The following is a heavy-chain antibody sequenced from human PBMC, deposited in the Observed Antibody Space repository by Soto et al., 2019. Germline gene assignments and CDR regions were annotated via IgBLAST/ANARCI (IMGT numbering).Heavy chain of an antibody. Sequence: GGSLRLSCAASGFTFDDYAMHWVRQAPGKGLEWVSGISWNSGSIGYADSVKGRFTISRDNAKNSLYLQMNSLRAEDTALYYCAKDITIFGVGSFDYWGQGTLVTVSS. J-gene: IGHJ4*02. CDR3: AKDITIFGVGSFDY. CDR2: ISWNSGSI. V-gene: IGHV3-9*01. CDR1: GFTFDDYA. D-gene: IGHD3-3*01.